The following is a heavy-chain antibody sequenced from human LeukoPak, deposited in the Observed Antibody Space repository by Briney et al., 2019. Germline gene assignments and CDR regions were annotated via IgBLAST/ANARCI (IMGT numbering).Heavy chain of an antibody. V-gene: IGHV3-21*01. CDR2: ISTSSSYI. Sequence: PGGSLRLSCAASGFTFSSYSMNWVSQAPGKGLEWVSFISTSSSYINNADSVKGRFTISRDNAENSLYLQMNSLRAEDTAVYYCARAAIAAARIYYYMDVWGKGTTVTVSS. D-gene: IGHD6-13*01. J-gene: IGHJ6*03. CDR1: GFTFSSYS. CDR3: ARAAIAAARIYYYMDV.